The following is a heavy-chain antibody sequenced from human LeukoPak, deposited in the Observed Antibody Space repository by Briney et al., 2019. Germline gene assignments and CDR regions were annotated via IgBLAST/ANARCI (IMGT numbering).Heavy chain of an antibody. J-gene: IGHJ6*02. CDR3: ARDVVGYCSGGSCLYYGMDV. D-gene: IGHD2-15*01. CDR1: GYTFTGYY. CDR2: INPNSGGT. V-gene: IGHV1-2*02. Sequence: ASVKVSCKASGYTFTGYYMHWVRQAPGQGLEWMGWINPNSGGTNYAQKFQGRVTMTRDTSISTGYMELSRLRSDDTAVYYCARDVVGYCSGGSCLYYGMDVWGQGTTVTVSS.